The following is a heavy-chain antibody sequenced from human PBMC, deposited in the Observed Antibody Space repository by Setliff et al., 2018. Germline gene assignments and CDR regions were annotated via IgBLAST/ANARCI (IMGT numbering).Heavy chain of an antibody. CDR2: IYHSGST. Sequence: PSETLSLTRAVSGYSISSGYYWGWIRQPPGKGLEWIGSIYHSGSTYYNPSLKSRVTISVDTSKNQFSLKLSSVTAADTAVYYCASAARIAAAGMRVNWFDPWGQGTLVTVSS. CDR1: GYSISSGYY. D-gene: IGHD6-13*01. J-gene: IGHJ5*02. CDR3: ASAARIAAAGMRVNWFDP. V-gene: IGHV4-38-2*01.